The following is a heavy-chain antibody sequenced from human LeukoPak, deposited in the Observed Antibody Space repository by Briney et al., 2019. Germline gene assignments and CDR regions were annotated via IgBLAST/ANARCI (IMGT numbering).Heavy chain of an antibody. V-gene: IGHV1-2*02. CDR3: ARLIPFASGDY. D-gene: IGHD2-21*01. Sequence: ASAKVSCKASGYTFTGYYMHWVRQAPGQGLEWMGWINPNSGGTNYAQKFQGRVTMTRDMSTSTVYMELSSLRSEDTAVYYCARLIPFASGDYWGQGTLVTVSS. CDR1: GYTFTGYY. CDR2: INPNSGGT. J-gene: IGHJ4*02.